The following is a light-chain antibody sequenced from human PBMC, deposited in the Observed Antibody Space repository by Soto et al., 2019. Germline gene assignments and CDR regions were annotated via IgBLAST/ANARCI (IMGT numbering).Light chain of an antibody. CDR2: DVS. CDR3: CSYAGNYSDV. J-gene: IGLJ1*01. Sequence: QSALTQPRSVSGSPGQSVTISCTGTSSDVGGYNYVSWYQQHPDKAPKLMISDVSKRPSGVPDRFSGSKSGNTASLTISGLQAEDEADYYCCSYAGNYSDVFGTGTKLTVL. CDR1: SSDVGGYNY. V-gene: IGLV2-11*01.